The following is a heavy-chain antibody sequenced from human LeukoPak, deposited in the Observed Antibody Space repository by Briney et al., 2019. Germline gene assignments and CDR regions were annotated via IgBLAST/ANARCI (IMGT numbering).Heavy chain of an antibody. V-gene: IGHV4-59*01. J-gene: IGHJ5*02. D-gene: IGHD6-6*01. Sequence: SETLSRTCTVSGGSISNYYRSWIRQPPGKGLEWIGYISYSGNTNYNPSLKSRVTISVDTSKNQFSLKLSSVTAADTAVYYCARGRTYRSSSWFDPWGQGTLVTVSS. CDR1: GGSISNYY. CDR3: ARGRTYRSSSWFDP. CDR2: ISYSGNT.